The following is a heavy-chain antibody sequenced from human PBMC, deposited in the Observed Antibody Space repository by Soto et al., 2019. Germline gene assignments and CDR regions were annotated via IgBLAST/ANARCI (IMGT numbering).Heavy chain of an antibody. Sequence: SETLSLTCTVSGGSISSYYWSWIRQPPGKGLEWIGYIYYSGGTNYNPSLKSRVTISVDTSKNQFSLKLSSVTAADTAVYYCAREKYNWNPTREPNWFDPWGQGTLVTVSS. CDR2: IYYSGGT. CDR1: GGSISSYY. D-gene: IGHD1-20*01. J-gene: IGHJ5*02. V-gene: IGHV4-59*01. CDR3: AREKYNWNPTREPNWFDP.